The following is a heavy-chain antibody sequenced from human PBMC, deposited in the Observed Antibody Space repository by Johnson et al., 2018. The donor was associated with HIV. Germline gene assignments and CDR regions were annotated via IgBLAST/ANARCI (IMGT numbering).Heavy chain of an antibody. Sequence: VQLVESGGGLVQPGRSLRLSCAASGFTFSSYGMHWVRQAPGKGLEWLSHISSSGSIIYYADSVKGRFTISRDNAKKSLYLQMNSLRAEDTALYYCVKDQWGKWYSGTYGGAFDIWGQGTMVTVSS. CDR3: VKDQWGKWYSGTYGGAFDI. D-gene: IGHD1-26*01. CDR2: ISSSGSII. CDR1: GFTFSSYG. J-gene: IGHJ3*02. V-gene: IGHV3-48*04.